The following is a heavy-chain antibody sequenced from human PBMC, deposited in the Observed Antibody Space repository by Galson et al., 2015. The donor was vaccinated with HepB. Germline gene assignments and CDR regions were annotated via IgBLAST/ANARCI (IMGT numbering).Heavy chain of an antibody. D-gene: IGHD4-17*01. Sequence: SVKVSCKASGYTFTSYGISWVRQAPGQGLEWMGWISAYNGNTNYAQKLQGRVTMTTDTSTSTAYMELRSLRSDDTAVYYCARDPRAVTTLGYYYYYGMDVWGQGTTVTVSS. CDR1: GYTFTSYG. J-gene: IGHJ6*02. CDR2: ISAYNGNT. V-gene: IGHV1-18*01. CDR3: ARDPRAVTTLGYYYYYGMDV.